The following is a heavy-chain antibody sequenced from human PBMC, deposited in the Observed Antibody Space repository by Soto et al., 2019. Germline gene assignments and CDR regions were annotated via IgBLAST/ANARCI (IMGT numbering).Heavy chain of an antibody. J-gene: IGHJ3*02. D-gene: IGHD6-19*01. CDR3: ARDRAGVPGAFDI. Sequence: EASVKVSCKASGGTFSSYAISWVRQAPGQGLEWMGGIIPIFGTANYAQKFQGRVTITADESTSTAYMELSSLRSEDTAVYYCARDRAGVPGAFDIWGQGTMVTVSS. V-gene: IGHV1-69*13. CDR1: GGTFSSYA. CDR2: IIPIFGTA.